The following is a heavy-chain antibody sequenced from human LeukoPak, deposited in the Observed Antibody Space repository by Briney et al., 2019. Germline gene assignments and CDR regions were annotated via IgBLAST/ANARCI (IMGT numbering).Heavy chain of an antibody. CDR1: GYSISSGYY. Sequence: SETLSLTCTVSGYSISSGYYWGWIRQPPGKGLEWIGSIYHSGSTYYNPSLKSRVTISVDTSQNQFSLKLSSVTAADTAVYYCASAVTTFSSGAFDIWGQGTMVTVSS. J-gene: IGHJ3*02. CDR2: IYHSGST. D-gene: IGHD3-3*01. CDR3: ASAVTTFSSGAFDI. V-gene: IGHV4-38-2*02.